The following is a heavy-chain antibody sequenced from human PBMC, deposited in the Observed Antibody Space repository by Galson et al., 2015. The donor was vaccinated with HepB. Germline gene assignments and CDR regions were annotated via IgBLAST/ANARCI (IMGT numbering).Heavy chain of an antibody. CDR3: ARDLGYCSGGSCYTHWFDP. V-gene: IGHV3-20*01. J-gene: IGHJ5*02. D-gene: IGHD2-15*01. Sequence: SLRLSCAASGFTFDDYGMSWVRQAPGKGLEWVSGINWNGGSTGYADSVKGRFTISRDNAKNSLYLQMSSLRAEDTALYHCARDLGYCSGGSCYTHWFDPWGQGTLVTVSS. CDR2: INWNGGST. CDR1: GFTFDDYG.